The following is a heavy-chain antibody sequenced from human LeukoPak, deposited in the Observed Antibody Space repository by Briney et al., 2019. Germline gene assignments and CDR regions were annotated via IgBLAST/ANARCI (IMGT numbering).Heavy chain of an antibody. D-gene: IGHD4-11*01. CDR1: GFTFSDYW. CDR2: VNRDGSST. V-gene: IGHV3-74*01. J-gene: IGHJ5*02. CDR3: AKDNSPGWFGP. Sequence: GGSLRLSCAASGFTFSDYWMHWVRQAPGKGLVWVSRVNRDGSSTSYADSVKGRFTISRDNAKNTLSLQMNSLRAEDTAIYYCAKDNSPGWFGPWGQGTLVTVSS.